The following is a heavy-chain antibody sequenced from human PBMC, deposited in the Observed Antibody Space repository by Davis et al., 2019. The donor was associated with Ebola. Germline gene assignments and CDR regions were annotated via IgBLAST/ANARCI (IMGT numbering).Heavy chain of an antibody. CDR1: GYTFTSYG. V-gene: IGHV1-18*01. CDR3: ARDYDFWSGYHYYFDY. Sequence: ASVKVSCKASGYTFTSYGISWVRQAPGQGLEWMGWISAYNGNTNYAQKLRGRVTMTTDTSTSTAYMELRSLRSDDTAVYYCARDYDFWSGYHYYFDYWGQGTLVTVSS. J-gene: IGHJ4*02. CDR2: ISAYNGNT. D-gene: IGHD3-3*01.